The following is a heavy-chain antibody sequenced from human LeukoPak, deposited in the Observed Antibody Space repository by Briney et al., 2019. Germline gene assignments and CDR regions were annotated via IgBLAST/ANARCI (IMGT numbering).Heavy chain of an antibody. CDR2: ISGSGGST. J-gene: IGHJ4*02. Sequence: GGSLRLSCAASGFTFSSYAMSWVRQAPGKGLEWVSAISGSGGSTYYADSVKGRFTISRDGSKNTLYLQMNSLRAEDTAVYYCAKDGSMVVTAILAYWGQGTLVTVSS. CDR3: AKDGSMVVTAILAY. V-gene: IGHV3-23*01. D-gene: IGHD2-21*02. CDR1: GFTFSSYA.